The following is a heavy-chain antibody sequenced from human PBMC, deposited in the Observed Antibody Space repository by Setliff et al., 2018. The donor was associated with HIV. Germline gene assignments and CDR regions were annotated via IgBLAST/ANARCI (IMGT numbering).Heavy chain of an antibody. CDR3: ATDSGSHDAFDI. Sequence: SETLSLTCAVYSGSFSGYYWSWIRQPPGKGLEWIGEINHSGSTNYNPSLKSRVTISVDTSKNQFSLKLSSVTAADTAVYYCATDSGSHDAFDIWGQGTMVTVSS. V-gene: IGHV4-34*01. CDR2: INHSGST. J-gene: IGHJ3*02. D-gene: IGHD1-26*01. CDR1: SGSFSGYY.